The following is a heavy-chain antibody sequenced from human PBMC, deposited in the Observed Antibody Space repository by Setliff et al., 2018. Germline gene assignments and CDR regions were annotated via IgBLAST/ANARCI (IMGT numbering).Heavy chain of an antibody. J-gene: IGHJ5*02. Sequence: SETLSLTCAVSGGSITSGSYYWSWIRQPAGEGLEWIGRLHTSGTTVYNPSLKGRVTISADTSTNHFSLRLTSLTAADTAVYFCARDNTILGATDHWGQGTLVTVSS. CDR1: GGSITSGSYY. CDR2: LHTSGTT. D-gene: IGHD1-26*01. CDR3: ARDNTILGATDH. V-gene: IGHV4-61*02.